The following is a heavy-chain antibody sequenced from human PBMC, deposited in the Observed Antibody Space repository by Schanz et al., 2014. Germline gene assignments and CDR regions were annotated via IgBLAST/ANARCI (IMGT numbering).Heavy chain of an antibody. J-gene: IGHJ3*01. Sequence: EVQLVESGGGLVQRGGSLRLSCAASGFTVSTNYMSWVRQAPGKGLEWVSSLYIGGGSTRYADSVKGRFTISRDNSKNTLYLQMNSLRAEDTAVYFCARDGGRDGYNLAFDVWGQGTLVTVSS. CDR2: LYIGGGST. CDR3: ARDGGRDGYNLAFDV. CDR1: GFTVSTNY. D-gene: IGHD5-12*01. V-gene: IGHV3-23*04.